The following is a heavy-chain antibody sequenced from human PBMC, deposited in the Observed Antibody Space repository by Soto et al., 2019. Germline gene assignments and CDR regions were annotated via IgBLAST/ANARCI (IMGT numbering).Heavy chain of an antibody. Sequence: PGGSLRLSCAASGFTFSSYGMHWVRQAPGKGLEWVAVIWYDGSNKYYADSVKGRFTISRDNSKNTLYLQMNSLRAEDTAVYYCARVRNGYSTPIGDDAFDIWGQGTMVTVSS. D-gene: IGHD6-13*01. CDR3: ARVRNGYSTPIGDDAFDI. CDR2: IWYDGSNK. V-gene: IGHV3-33*01. J-gene: IGHJ3*02. CDR1: GFTFSSYG.